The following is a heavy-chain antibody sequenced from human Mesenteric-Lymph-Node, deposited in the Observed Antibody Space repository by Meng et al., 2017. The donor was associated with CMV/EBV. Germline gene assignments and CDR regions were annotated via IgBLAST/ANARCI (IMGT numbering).Heavy chain of an antibody. V-gene: IGHV1-2*02. D-gene: IGHD1-26*01. CDR2: INPDSGGT. Sequence: TFPGFFIPWVRQAPDQGLEWMGWINPDSGGTNYAQMFQGRVTMTRDTSISTAYMELNRLTSDDTAVYYCARDMSLGGDPTYYFDFWGQGTLVTVSS. CDR1: TFPGFF. CDR3: ARDMSLGGDPTYYFDF. J-gene: IGHJ4*02.